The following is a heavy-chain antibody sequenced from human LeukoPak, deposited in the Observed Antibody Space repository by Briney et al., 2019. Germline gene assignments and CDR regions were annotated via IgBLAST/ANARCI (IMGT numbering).Heavy chain of an antibody. D-gene: IGHD3-3*01. V-gene: IGHV3-23*01. CDR3: AKSSYYDFWSGYYNYYFDY. J-gene: IGHJ4*02. CDR1: GFTFSSYA. CDR2: ISGSGGST. Sequence: GGSLRLSCAASGFTFSSYAMSWVRQAPGKGLEWVSAISGSGGSTYYADSVKGRFTISRDNSKNTLYLQMNSLRAEDTAVYYCAKSSYYDFWSGYYNYYFDYWGQGTLVTVSS.